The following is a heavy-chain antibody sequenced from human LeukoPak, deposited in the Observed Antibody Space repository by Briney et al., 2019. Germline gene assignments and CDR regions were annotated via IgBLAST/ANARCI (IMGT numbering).Heavy chain of an antibody. CDR2: IYPGDSDT. J-gene: IGHJ4*02. CDR3: ATNPRRDGYRYFDY. D-gene: IGHD5-24*01. Sequence: GESLKIPCKGSGYSFTSYWIGWVRQLPGKGLEWMGIIYPGDSDTRYSPSFQGQVTISADKSISTAYLQWSSLKASDTAMYYCATNPRRDGYRYFDYWGQGTLVTVSS. CDR1: GYSFTSYW. V-gene: IGHV5-51*01.